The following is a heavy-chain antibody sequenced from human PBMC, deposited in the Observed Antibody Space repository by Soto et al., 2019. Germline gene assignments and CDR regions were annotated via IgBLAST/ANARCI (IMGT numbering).Heavy chain of an antibody. CDR2: ISAYNGNT. D-gene: IGHD3-22*01. Sequence: AASVKVSCKASGYTFTSYGISWVRQAPGQGLEWMGWISAYNGNTNYAQKLQGRVTMTTDTSTSTAYMELRSLRSDDTAVYCCARTYYYDSSGYPHYFDYWGQGTLVTVSS. CDR1: GYTFTSYG. J-gene: IGHJ4*02. V-gene: IGHV1-18*01. CDR3: ARTYYYDSSGYPHYFDY.